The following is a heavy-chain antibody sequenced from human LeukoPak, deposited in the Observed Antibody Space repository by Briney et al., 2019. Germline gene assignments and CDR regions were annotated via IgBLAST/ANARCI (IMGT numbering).Heavy chain of an antibody. CDR2: ITGSGGGI. CDR3: ARDDIVVVPAAKATPALGYNMDV. Sequence: PGGSLRLSCAASGFSFSNFAMSWVRQAPGKGLEWVSAITGSGGGIYYADSVEGRFTISRDQSENTLYLQMNSLRAEDTAVYYCARDDIVVVPAAKATPALGYNMDVWGKGTTVTISS. V-gene: IGHV3-23*01. D-gene: IGHD2-2*01. CDR1: GFSFSNFA. J-gene: IGHJ6*03.